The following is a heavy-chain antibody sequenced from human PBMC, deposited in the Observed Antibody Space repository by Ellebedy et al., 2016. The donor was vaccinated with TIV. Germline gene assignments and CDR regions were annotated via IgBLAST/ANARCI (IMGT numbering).Heavy chain of an antibody. Sequence: GGSLRLSXAASGFSFNTFFMSWVRHSPWRGLEWVSTISAGSDTTRFADSVKGRFTISRDNSKNTVYLRMNDLRAEDTAVYYCRQGHYADYWGQGTLVTASS. J-gene: IGHJ4*02. CDR3: RQGHYADY. V-gene: IGHV3-23*01. CDR1: GFSFNTFF. CDR2: ISAGSDTT.